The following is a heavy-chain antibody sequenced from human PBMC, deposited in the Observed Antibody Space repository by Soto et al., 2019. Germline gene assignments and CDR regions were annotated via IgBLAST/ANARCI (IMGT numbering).Heavy chain of an antibody. CDR3: ATSYSAYDADKN. J-gene: IGHJ4*02. D-gene: IGHD5-12*01. CDR2: IFYSGST. V-gene: IGHV4-39*01. Sequence: SETLSLTCTVSGGSISRSSYYWGWLRQPPGKGLEWIGTIFYSGSTYYNPSLKSRVTISVDTSKNQFSLKLSSVTAADTAMYYCATSYSAYDADKNWGQGTLVTVSS. CDR1: GGSISRSSYY.